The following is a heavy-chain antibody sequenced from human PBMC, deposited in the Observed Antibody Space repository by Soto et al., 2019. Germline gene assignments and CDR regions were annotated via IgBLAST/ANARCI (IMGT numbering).Heavy chain of an antibody. J-gene: IGHJ4*02. CDR3: ARGIVGATPYFDY. D-gene: IGHD1-26*01. CDR2: ISSSGGVV. CDR1: GFTFRSYE. V-gene: IGHV3-48*03. Sequence: PGGSLRLSCAVFGFTFRSYEMNWVRQAPGKGLEWVSYISSSGGVVYYADSVKGRFTVSRDNAKNSLYLQLSSLRADDTAVYYCARGIVGATPYFDYWGQGTLVTASS.